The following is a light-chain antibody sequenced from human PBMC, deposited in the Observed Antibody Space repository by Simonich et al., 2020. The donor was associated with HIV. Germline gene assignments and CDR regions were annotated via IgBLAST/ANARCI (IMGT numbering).Light chain of an antibody. CDR2: GAT. Sequence: IVMTQSPATLSVSPGERATLSCRASQSISSYLAWYQTKPGQTPTLLIYGATTRATGIPARFSGSGSGTEFTLTISSLQSEDFAVYYCQQYNYWSPTFGQGTKVEIK. J-gene: IGKJ1*01. CDR3: QQYNYWSPT. CDR1: QSISSY. V-gene: IGKV3-15*01.